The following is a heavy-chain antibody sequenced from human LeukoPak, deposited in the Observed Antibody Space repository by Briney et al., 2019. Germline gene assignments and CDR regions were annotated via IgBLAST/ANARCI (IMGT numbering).Heavy chain of an antibody. J-gene: IGHJ3*01. CDR3: ARGAGYYYDSSGYYRL. Sequence: ASVKVSCKASGGTFSSYAISWVRQAPGQGLEWMGGIIPIFGTASYAQKFQGRVTMTRDMSTSTVYMELSSLRSEDTAVYYCARGAGYYYDSSGYYRLWGQGTMVTVSS. V-gene: IGHV1-69*05. D-gene: IGHD3-22*01. CDR1: GGTFSSYA. CDR2: IIPIFGTA.